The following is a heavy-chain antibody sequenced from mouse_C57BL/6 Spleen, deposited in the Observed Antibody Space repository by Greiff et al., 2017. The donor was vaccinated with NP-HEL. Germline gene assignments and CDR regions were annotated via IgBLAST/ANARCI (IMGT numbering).Heavy chain of an antibody. Sequence: ESGPGLVKPSQSLSLTCSVTGYSITSGYYWNWIRQFPGNKLEWMGYISYDGSNNYNPTLKNRISITRDTSKNQFVLKLNSVTTEDTATYYCARDPDYGFAYWGQGTLVTVSA. CDR1: GYSITSGYY. V-gene: IGHV3-6*01. J-gene: IGHJ3*01. CDR2: ISYDGSN. D-gene: IGHD2-4*01. CDR3: ARDPDYGFAY.